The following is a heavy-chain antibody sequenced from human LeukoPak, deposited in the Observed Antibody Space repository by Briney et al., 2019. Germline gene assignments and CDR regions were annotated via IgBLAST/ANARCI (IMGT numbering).Heavy chain of an antibody. CDR2: INSDGINT. V-gene: IGHV3-74*01. Sequence: GGSLRLSCAASGFTFSNYWMHWVRQAPGKGLVWVSRINSDGINTSYADSVKGRFTISRDNAKNTLNLQMNSLRAEDTAVYYCASRWRLNAIAVAGSKRSVNQRKYGFDPWGQGTLVTVSS. CDR3: ASRWRLNAIAVAGSKRSVNQRKYGFDP. J-gene: IGHJ5*02. D-gene: IGHD6-19*01. CDR1: GFTFSNYW.